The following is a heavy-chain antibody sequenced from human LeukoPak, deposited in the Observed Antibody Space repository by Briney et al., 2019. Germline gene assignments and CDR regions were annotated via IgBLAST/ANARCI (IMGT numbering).Heavy chain of an antibody. V-gene: IGHV3-53*01. CDR3: AKDRVVVITNEIDY. CDR2: IYSGGST. Sequence: GGSLRLSCAASGFTVSSNYMSWVRQAPGKGLEWVSVIYSGGSTYYADSVKGRFTISRDNSKNTLYLQMNSLRAEDTAVYYCAKDRVVVITNEIDYWGQGTLVTVSS. J-gene: IGHJ4*02. CDR1: GFTVSSNY. D-gene: IGHD3-22*01.